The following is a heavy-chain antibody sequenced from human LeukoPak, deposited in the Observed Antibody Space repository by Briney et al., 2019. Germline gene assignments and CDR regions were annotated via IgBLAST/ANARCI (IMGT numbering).Heavy chain of an antibody. CDR3: AKSVTVPDDY. CDR1: GFTVSSNY. V-gene: IGHV3-23*01. CDR2: ISGSGGDT. J-gene: IGHJ4*02. D-gene: IGHD4-11*01. Sequence: GGSLRLSCAASGFTVSSNYMSWVRQAPGKGLEWVSTISGSGGDTYYADSVKGRFIISRDNSKNTLYLQMNSLRAEDTAVYYCAKSVTVPDDYWGQGTLVTVSS.